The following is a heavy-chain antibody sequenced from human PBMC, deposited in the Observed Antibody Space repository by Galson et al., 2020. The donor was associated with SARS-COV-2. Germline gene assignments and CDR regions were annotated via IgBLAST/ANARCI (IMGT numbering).Heavy chain of an antibody. CDR2: ISAYNGNT. D-gene: IGHD6-19*01. CDR1: GYTFTSYG. V-gene: IGHV1-18*01. CDR3: ARYQWPEKYYYYGMDV. J-gene: IGHJ6*02. Sequence: ASVKVSCKASGYTFTSYGISWVRQAPGQGLEWMGWISAYNGNTNYAQKLQGRVTMTTDTSTSTAYMELRSLRSDDTAVYYCARYQWPEKYYYYGMDVWGQGTTVTVSS.